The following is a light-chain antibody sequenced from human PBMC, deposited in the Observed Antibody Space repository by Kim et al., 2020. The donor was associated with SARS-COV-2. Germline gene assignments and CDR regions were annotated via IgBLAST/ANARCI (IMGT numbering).Light chain of an antibody. CDR2: GKD. V-gene: IGLV3-19*01. CDR3: KSRDSRGNVV. Sequence: SSELTQDPAVSVAVGQTVRITCQGDSLRSYYATWYQQKSGQAPVLVFYGKDKRPSGIPDRFSGSSSGSTASLTITGAQAADEADYYCKSRDSRGNVVFGGGTKVTVL. J-gene: IGLJ2*01. CDR1: SLRSYY.